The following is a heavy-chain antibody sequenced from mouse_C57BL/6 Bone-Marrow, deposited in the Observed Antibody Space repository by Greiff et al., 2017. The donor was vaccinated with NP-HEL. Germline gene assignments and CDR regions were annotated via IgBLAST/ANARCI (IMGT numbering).Heavy chain of an antibody. V-gene: IGHV1-82*01. D-gene: IGHD1-1*01. CDR3: ARRRLLLLFAY. J-gene: IGHJ3*01. CDR1: GYAFSSSW. CDR2: IYPGDGDT. Sequence: QVQLKESGPELVKPGASVKISCKASGYAFSSSWMNWVKQRPGKGLEWIGRIYPGDGDTNYNGKFKGKATLTADKSSSTAYMQLSSLTSEDSAVYFCARRRLLLLFAYWGQGTLVTVSA.